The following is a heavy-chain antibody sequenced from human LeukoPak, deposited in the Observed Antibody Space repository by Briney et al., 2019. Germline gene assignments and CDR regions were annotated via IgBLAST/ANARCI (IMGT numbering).Heavy chain of an antibody. D-gene: IGHD3-3*01. V-gene: IGHV4-59*02. CDR1: GGSVSDYY. J-gene: IGHJ5*02. Sequence: SETLSLTCTVSGGSVSDYYWSWIRQPPGKGLEWIGSIFYSGSSYCNPSLKSRVTISVDTSKNQFSLKLSSVTAADTAVYYCARTDPSYDFWSGYYVGWFDPWGQGTLVTVSS. CDR2: IFYSGSS. CDR3: ARTDPSYDFWSGYYVGWFDP.